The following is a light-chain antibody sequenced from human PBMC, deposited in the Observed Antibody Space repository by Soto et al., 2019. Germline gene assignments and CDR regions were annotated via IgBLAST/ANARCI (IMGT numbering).Light chain of an antibody. CDR1: SSNIGSNT. CDR3: AAWDDSLNGPV. CDR2: SNN. Sequence: QAVVTQPPSASETPGQRVTISCSGSSSNIGSNTVNWYQQLPGTAPKLLMYSNNQRPSGVPDRFSGSKSGTSASLAISGLQSEDEADYYCAAWDDSLNGPVFGGGTKLTVL. J-gene: IGLJ3*02. V-gene: IGLV1-44*01.